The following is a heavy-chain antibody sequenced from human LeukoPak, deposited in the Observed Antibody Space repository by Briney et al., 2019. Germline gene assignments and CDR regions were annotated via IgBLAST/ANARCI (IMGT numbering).Heavy chain of an antibody. D-gene: IGHD4-17*01. CDR3: ARPSHDYGDKGDY. V-gene: IGHV4-39*01. Sequence: PSETLSLTCIVSGGSISSSSYYWGWIRQPPGKGLEWIGSIYYSGSTYYNPSLKSRVTISVDTSKNQFSLKLSSVTAADTAVYYCARPSHDYGDKGDYWGQGTLVTVSS. CDR1: GGSISSSSYY. CDR2: IYYSGST. J-gene: IGHJ4*02.